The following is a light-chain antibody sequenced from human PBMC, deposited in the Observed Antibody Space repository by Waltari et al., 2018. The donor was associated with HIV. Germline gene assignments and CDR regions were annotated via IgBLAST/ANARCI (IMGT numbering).Light chain of an antibody. CDR2: GKN. Sequence: SSELTPDPAVSVALGPTVKIARLGDSLRNYYASWYRLQPGQATQLLVYGKNSRPSGIPDRFSASSSGNRAFLTITGAQAEDEADYYCACWDRSGDYILFGGGTSLTGL. CDR3: ACWDRSGDYIL. CDR1: SLRNYY. J-gene: IGLJ2*01. V-gene: IGLV3-19*01.